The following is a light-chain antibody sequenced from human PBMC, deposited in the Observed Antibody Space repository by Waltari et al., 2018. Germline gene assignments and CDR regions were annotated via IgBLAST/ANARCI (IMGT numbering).Light chain of an antibody. CDR1: TPNIGSHS. CDR2: RGR. CDR3: AAWDDALTGPL. Sequence: QSLLTQPPSVSGPPGQTVTISCSGSTPNIGSHSVNWYHHVPGTAPQLLIFRGRQRHSGVPDRFSAAKFGATASLVISGLQSEDEGDYYCAAWDDALTGPLFGGGTKLTVL. V-gene: IGLV1-44*01. J-gene: IGLJ3*02.